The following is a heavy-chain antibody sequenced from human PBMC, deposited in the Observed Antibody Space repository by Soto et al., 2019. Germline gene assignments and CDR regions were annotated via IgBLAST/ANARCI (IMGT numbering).Heavy chain of an antibody. CDR3: TRVGARSCSGATCPMAY. D-gene: IGHD2-15*01. V-gene: IGHV4-39*07. CDR1: GGSISSSSYD. J-gene: IGHJ4*02. Sequence: SEALSLPCTVSGGSISSSSYDWGWIRQPPGKGLEWIGSIYYSGSTYYNPSLKSRVTISVDTSKNQFSLNVSSVTAAGTAVYYCTRVGARSCSGATCPMAYWGQGALVTVSS. CDR2: IYYSGST.